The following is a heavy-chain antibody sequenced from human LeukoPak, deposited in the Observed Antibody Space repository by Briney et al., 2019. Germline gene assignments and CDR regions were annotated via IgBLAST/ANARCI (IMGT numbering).Heavy chain of an antibody. V-gene: IGHV3-30*18. Sequence: GGSLRLSCADSGFTFGRYWMHWVRQAPGRGLEWVAVISYDGSNKYYADSVKGRFTISRDNSKNTLYLQMNSLRAEDTAVYYCAKDFVRYFDWLSRTYFDYWGQGTLVTVSS. J-gene: IGHJ4*02. CDR2: ISYDGSNK. CDR3: AKDFVRYFDWLSRTYFDY. D-gene: IGHD3-9*01. CDR1: GFTFGRYW.